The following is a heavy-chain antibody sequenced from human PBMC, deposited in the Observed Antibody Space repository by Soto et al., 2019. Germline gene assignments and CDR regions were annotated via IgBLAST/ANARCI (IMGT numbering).Heavy chain of an antibody. CDR3: ARRGYSSGYAGPEYYFDY. D-gene: IGHD5-18*01. V-gene: IGHV4-39*01. CDR2: IYYSGST. J-gene: IGHJ4*02. Sequence: QLQLQESGPGLVKPSETLSLTCTVSGGSISSSNYYWGWIRQPPGKGLEWIGSIYYSGSTYYNPSLKSRVTISVDTSKNQFSLKLSSVTAADTAVYYCARRGYSSGYAGPEYYFDYWGQGSLVTVSS. CDR1: GGSISSSNYY.